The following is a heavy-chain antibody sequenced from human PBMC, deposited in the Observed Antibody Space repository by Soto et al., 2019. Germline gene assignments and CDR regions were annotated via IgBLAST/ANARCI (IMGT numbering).Heavy chain of an antibody. J-gene: IGHJ3*02. V-gene: IGHV4-34*01. CDR3: ARVETRTVTTVVDAFYI. CDR1: GGFVSSGSYY. D-gene: IGHD1-1*01. CDR2: MSHSGGT. Sequence: QVQLQQWGAGLLKPSETLSLTCAVYGGFVSSGSYYWSWIRQPPGKGLEWIGEMSHSGGTHFNPSRKSRATIAVATSNNQCSMRIRSVSATRTAMYYCARVETRTVTTVVDAFYIWGPGTMITVSS.